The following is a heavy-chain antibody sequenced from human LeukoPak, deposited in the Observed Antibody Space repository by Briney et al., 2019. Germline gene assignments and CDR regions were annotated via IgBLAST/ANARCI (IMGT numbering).Heavy chain of an antibody. CDR1: GGTFSNYA. Sequence: GSSVKVSCKASGGTFSNYAVSWVRQAPGQGLEWMGGFIPVFGPANYAQKFQGRVTITADESTSTAYMELSSLRSEDTAVYYCANLRVYSGYDYRGWFDPWGQGTLVTVSS. V-gene: IGHV1-69*01. CDR2: FIPVFGPA. J-gene: IGHJ5*02. CDR3: ANLRVYSGYDYRGWFDP. D-gene: IGHD5-12*01.